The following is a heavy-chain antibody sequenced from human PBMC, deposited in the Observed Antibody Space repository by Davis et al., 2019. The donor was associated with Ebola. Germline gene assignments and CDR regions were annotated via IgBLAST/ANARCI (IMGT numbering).Heavy chain of an antibody. J-gene: IGHJ4*02. Sequence: ESLKISCAASGFTFSGSAMHWVRQPPGKGLEWIGEINHSGSTNYNPSLKSRVTISVDTSKNQFSLKLSSVTAADTAVYYCARGREWAGYSYGYSYFDYWGQGTLVIVSS. CDR3: ARGREWAGYSYGYSYFDY. CDR1: GFTFSGSA. V-gene: IGHV4-34*01. D-gene: IGHD5-18*01. CDR2: INHSGST.